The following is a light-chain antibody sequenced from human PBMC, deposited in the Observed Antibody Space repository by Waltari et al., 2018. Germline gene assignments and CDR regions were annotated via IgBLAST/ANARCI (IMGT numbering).Light chain of an antibody. V-gene: IGLV1-40*01. CDR2: GNT. CDR3: QSYDSSPSGVV. J-gene: IGLJ2*01. Sequence: QSVLTQPPSMSGAPGQRVTISCTGSSSNIGAGYDAHWYQQLPGTAPKLLLYGNTYRPSGVPDRFSGSKSGTSASLAITGLQAEDEADYYCQSYDSSPSGVVFGGGTKLTV. CDR1: SSNIGAGYD.